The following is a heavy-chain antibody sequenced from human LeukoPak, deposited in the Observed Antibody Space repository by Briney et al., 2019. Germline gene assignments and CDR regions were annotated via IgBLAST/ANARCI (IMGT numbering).Heavy chain of an antibody. D-gene: IGHD3-22*01. J-gene: IGHJ4*02. CDR1: GFTFSSYE. V-gene: IGHV3-48*03. Sequence: GGSLRLSCAASGFTFSSYEMNWVHQAPGKGLEWVSYISSSGSTIYYADSVKGRFTISRDNAKNSLYLQIHSLTAEDTAVYYCARSDYYDGPHWGQGTLVTVSS. CDR2: ISSSGSTI. CDR3: ARSDYYDGPH.